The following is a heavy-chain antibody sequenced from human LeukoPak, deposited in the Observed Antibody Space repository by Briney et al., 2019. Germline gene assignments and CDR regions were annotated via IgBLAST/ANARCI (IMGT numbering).Heavy chain of an antibody. Sequence: GGSLRLSCAASGFSFSSYAMSWVRQAPGKGLEWVSSISGSGDNTYYAESVKGRFTISRDNSKNTLYLQMNSLRAEDTAVYYCARDEGFQGFDYWGQGTLVTVSS. CDR2: ISGSGDNT. CDR3: ARDEGFQGFDY. CDR1: GFSFSSYA. V-gene: IGHV3-23*01. J-gene: IGHJ4*02.